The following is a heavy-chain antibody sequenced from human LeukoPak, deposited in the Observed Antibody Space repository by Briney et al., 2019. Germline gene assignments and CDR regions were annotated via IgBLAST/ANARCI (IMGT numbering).Heavy chain of an antibody. Sequence: SETLSLTCTVSGGSISSYYWGWIRQPPGKGLEWIGSIYYSGSTYYNPSLKSRVTISVDTSKNQFSLKLSSVTAADTAVYYCARQNHIVVVPAGDEEPSFNAYYYGMDVRGQGTTVTVSS. CDR3: ARQNHIVVVPAGDEEPSFNAYYYGMDV. V-gene: IGHV4-39*01. CDR1: GGSISSYY. CDR2: IYYSGST. J-gene: IGHJ6*02. D-gene: IGHD2-2*01.